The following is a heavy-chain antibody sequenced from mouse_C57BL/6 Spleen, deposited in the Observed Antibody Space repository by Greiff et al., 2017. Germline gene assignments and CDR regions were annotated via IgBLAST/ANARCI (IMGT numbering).Heavy chain of an antibody. CDR1: GYAFSSYW. D-gene: IGHD1-1*01. Sequence: VQLQESGAELVKPGASVKISCKASGYAFSSYWMNWVKQRPGKGLEWIGQIYPGDGDTNYNGKFKGKATLTADKSSSTAYMQLSSLTSEDSAVYFCAREGTTSYFDVWGTGTTVTVSS. V-gene: IGHV1-80*01. CDR2: IYPGDGDT. J-gene: IGHJ1*03. CDR3: AREGTTSYFDV.